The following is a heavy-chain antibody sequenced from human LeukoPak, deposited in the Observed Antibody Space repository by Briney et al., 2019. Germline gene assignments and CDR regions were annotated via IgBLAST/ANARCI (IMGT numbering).Heavy chain of an antibody. V-gene: IGHV4-30-4*08. Sequence: PSQTLSLTCTVSGGSISSGDYYWSWIRQPPGKGLEWIGYIYYSGSTYYNPSLKSRVTISVDTSKNQFSLKLSSVTAADTAVYYCARGEAESQSDAWFDPWVQGTLVTVSS. D-gene: IGHD3-16*01. CDR2: IYYSGST. CDR1: GGSISSGDYY. J-gene: IGHJ5*02. CDR3: ARGEAESQSDAWFDP.